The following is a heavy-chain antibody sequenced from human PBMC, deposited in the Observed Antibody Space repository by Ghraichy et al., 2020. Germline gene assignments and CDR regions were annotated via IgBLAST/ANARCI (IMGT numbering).Heavy chain of an antibody. CDR1: GYTFTSYG. J-gene: IGHJ6*02. CDR2: ISAYNGNT. D-gene: IGHD3-9*01. V-gene: IGHV1-18*01. Sequence: GESLNISCKASGYTFTSYGISWVRQAPGQGLEWMGWISAYNGNTNYAQKFQGRVTMTTDTATSTAYMELRSLRSDDTAVYYCARVPRDILTGYYDGYYGMDVWGQGTTVTVSS. CDR3: ARVPRDILTGYYDGYYGMDV.